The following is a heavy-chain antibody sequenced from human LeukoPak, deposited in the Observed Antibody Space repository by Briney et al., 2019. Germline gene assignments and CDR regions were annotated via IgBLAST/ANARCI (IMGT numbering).Heavy chain of an antibody. V-gene: IGHV1-46*01. CDR1: GYTFTSYY. CDR3: ARYGFSTVWQGGWHAFDI. Sequence: ASVKVSCKASGYTFTSYYMHWVRQAPGQGLEWIGIINPTTGDTTYAQRFQGRLTMTRDMSTSTVYMELSSLTSEETAVFYCARYGFSTVWQGGWHAFDIWGQGTVVTVSS. J-gene: IGHJ3*02. D-gene: IGHD6-13*01. CDR2: INPTTGDT.